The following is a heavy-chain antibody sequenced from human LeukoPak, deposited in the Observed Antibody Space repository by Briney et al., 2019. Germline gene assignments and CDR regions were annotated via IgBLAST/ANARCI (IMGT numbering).Heavy chain of an antibody. Sequence: PSETLSLTXTVSGGSISSHFWAWIRQPPGKGLEWIGYIYYSGSTSYSPSLKSRVTISLDTSRKRFSLNLSSLTAADTAVYFCARFSAAPVYYFDSWGQGTLVTVSS. J-gene: IGHJ4*02. D-gene: IGHD6-13*01. CDR1: GGSISSHF. CDR2: IYYSGST. V-gene: IGHV4-59*11. CDR3: ARFSAAPVYYFDS.